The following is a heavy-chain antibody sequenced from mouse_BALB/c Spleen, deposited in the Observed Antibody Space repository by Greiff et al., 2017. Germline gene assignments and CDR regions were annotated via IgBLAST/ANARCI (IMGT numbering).Heavy chain of an antibody. CDR1: GFNIKDTY. J-gene: IGHJ4*01. Sequence: VQLQQSGAELVKPGASVKLSCTASGFNIKDTYMHWVKQRPEQGLEWIGRIDPANGNTKYDPKFQGKATITADTSSNTAYLQLSSLTSEDTAVYYCASDYRYDGYAMDYWGQGTSVTVS. D-gene: IGHD2-14*01. CDR2: IDPANGNT. V-gene: IGHV14-3*02. CDR3: ASDYRYDGYAMDY.